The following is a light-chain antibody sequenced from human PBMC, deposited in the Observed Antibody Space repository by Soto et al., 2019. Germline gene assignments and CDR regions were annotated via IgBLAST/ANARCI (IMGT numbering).Light chain of an antibody. CDR3: QSYDTSLSASYV. V-gene: IGLV1-40*01. CDR1: SSNIGAGCE. CDR2: GNT. J-gene: IGLJ1*01. Sequence: QSVLTQPPSVSGAPGQKVTISCTGCSSNIGAGCEVHWYQHLPGKAPKLLIYGNTNRPSGVPDRFYGSKSGTSASLAITGLQAEDEADYYCQSYDTSLSASYVLGART.